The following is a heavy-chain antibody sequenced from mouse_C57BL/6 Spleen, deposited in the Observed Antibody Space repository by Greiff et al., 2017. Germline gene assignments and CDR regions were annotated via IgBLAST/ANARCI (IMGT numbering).Heavy chain of an antibody. D-gene: IGHD2-5*01. CDR2: ISGGGGNT. CDR1: GFTFSSYT. J-gene: IGHJ3*01. Sequence: EVKLMESGGGLVKPGGSLKLSCAASGFTFSSYTMSWVRQTPEKRLEWVATISGGGGNTYYPDSVKGRFTISRDNAKNTLYLQMSSLRSEDTALYYCARHGYRNYGAWFAYWGQGTLVTVSA. V-gene: IGHV5-9*01. CDR3: ARHGYRNYGAWFAY.